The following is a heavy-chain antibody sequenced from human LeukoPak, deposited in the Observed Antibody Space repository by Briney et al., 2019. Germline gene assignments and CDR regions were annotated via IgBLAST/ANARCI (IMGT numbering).Heavy chain of an antibody. CDR2: IIPNFGRP. CDR3: AFYLGFCSGGSCSHPFDS. Sequence: SVKVSCKASGDTFTSNAISWVGQAPGQGIEWMGGIIPNFGRPNYAQKFQPTLTITADASSSTAYMELSILRSEDTAVYFCAFYLGFCSGGSCSHPFDSWGQGTLVTAPS. V-gene: IGHV1-69*01. J-gene: IGHJ4*02. CDR1: GDTFTSNA. D-gene: IGHD2-15*01.